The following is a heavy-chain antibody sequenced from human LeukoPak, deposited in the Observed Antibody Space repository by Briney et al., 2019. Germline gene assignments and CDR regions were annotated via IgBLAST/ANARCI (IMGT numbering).Heavy chain of an antibody. CDR2: INAGNGNT. V-gene: IGHV1-3*01. J-gene: IGHJ4*02. CDR1: GYTFTSYA. Sequence: ASVKVSCKASGYTFTSYAMHWVRQAPGQRLEWMGWINAGNGNTKYSQKFQGRVTITRDTSASTAYMELSGLRSEDTAVYYCARAMYYYDSSGYYYWGQGTLVTVSS. CDR3: ARAMYYYDSSGYYY. D-gene: IGHD3-22*01.